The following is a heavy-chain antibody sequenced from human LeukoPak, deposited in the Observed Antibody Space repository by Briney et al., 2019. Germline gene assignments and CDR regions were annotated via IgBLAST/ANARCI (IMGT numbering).Heavy chain of an antibody. Sequence: GGSLRLSCAASGFTFSSYAMTWVRQAPGKGLEYVSAISSNGGSTYYANSVKGRFTISRDNSKNTLYLQMGSLRAEDMAVYYCARCSARGVIISPLGYWGQGTLVTVSS. CDR3: ARCSARGVIISPLGY. CDR2: ISSNGGST. V-gene: IGHV3-64*01. D-gene: IGHD3-10*01. CDR1: GFTFSSYA. J-gene: IGHJ4*02.